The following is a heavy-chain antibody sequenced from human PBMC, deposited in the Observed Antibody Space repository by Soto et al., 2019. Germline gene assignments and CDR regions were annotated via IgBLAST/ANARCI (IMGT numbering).Heavy chain of an antibody. CDR2: IIPIFGTA. Sequence: QVQLVQSGAEVKKPGSSVKVSCKASGGTFSSYAISWVRQAPGQGLEWMGGIIPIFGTANYAQKFQGRVTSTADESASTGYMERSSLRSEDTALYYCASDYGDYGGYWYFALWGRGTLVTVSS. J-gene: IGHJ2*01. V-gene: IGHV1-69*12. D-gene: IGHD4-17*01. CDR3: ASDYGDYGGYWYFAL. CDR1: GGTFSSYA.